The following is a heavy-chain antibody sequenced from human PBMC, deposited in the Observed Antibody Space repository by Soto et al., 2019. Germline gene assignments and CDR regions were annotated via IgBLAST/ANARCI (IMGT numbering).Heavy chain of an antibody. Sequence: EVQLVESGGGLVQPGGSLRLSCAASGFTFSTYSINWVRQAPGKGLEWVSYISNSTRIIYFADSVKGRFTISRDNAKNSLYLQMNSLRAEDTAVYYCARDLPIYGGAFDIWGQGTMVTVSS. V-gene: IGHV3-48*01. CDR1: GFTFSTYS. CDR2: ISNSTRII. D-gene: IGHD3-10*01. J-gene: IGHJ3*02. CDR3: ARDLPIYGGAFDI.